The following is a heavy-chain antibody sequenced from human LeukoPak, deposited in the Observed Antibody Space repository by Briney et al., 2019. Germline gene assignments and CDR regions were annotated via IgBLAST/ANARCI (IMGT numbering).Heavy chain of an antibody. D-gene: IGHD1-7*01. CDR3: ARRWNYGRNYYIDV. V-gene: IGHV4-34*01. CDR1: GGSFSNYY. Sequence: PSDPLSLICAVYGGSFSNYYWSWIRQPPGKGLEWVGEINDSGRINYNPSLMSRVTVSVDTSKNQFSLRLTSVTATDTAVYYCARRWNYGRNYYIDVWGNGATVSVSS. J-gene: IGHJ6*03. CDR2: INDSGRI.